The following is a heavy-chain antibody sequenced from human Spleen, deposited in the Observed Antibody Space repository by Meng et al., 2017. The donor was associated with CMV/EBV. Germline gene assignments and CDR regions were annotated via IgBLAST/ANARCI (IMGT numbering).Heavy chain of an antibody. V-gene: IGHV3-21*01. CDR1: GLTFTIYS. CDR3: AACGSTYCDS. Sequence: GESLKISCAVSGLTFTIYSMTWVRQAPGKGLECVSSISSSSSFIYYADSVRGRFTISRDNGKNTLFLQINSLRVEDTGTYYCAACGSTYCDSWGQGTLVTVSS. D-gene: IGHD2-15*01. CDR2: ISSSSSFI. J-gene: IGHJ5*01.